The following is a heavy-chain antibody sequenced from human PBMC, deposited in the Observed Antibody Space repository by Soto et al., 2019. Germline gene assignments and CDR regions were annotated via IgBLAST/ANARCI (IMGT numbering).Heavy chain of an antibody. CDR3: AKDGKRYDSSGYYGY. CDR1: GFTFSSYG. J-gene: IGHJ4*02. CDR2: ISYDGSNK. Sequence: PGGSLRLSCAASGFTFSSYGMHWVRQAPGKGLEWVAVISYDGSNKYYADSVKGRFTISRDNSKNTLYLQMNSLRAEDTAVYYCAKDGKRYDSSGYYGYWGQGTLVTVSS. V-gene: IGHV3-30*18. D-gene: IGHD3-22*01.